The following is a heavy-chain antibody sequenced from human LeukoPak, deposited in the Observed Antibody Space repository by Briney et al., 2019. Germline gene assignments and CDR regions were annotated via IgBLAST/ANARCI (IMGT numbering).Heavy chain of an antibody. CDR3: ARLGYNDYVARYFDL. V-gene: IGHV4-59*08. J-gene: IGHJ2*01. CDR1: GGSISSYY. D-gene: IGHD5-24*01. Sequence: SETLSLTCTVSGGSISSYYWSWIRQPPGKGLEWIGYLYHSGTTDYNPSLKSRVTISVDTSKNEFSLKLTSVTAADTAVYYCARLGYNDYVARYFDLWGRGTLVTVSS. CDR2: LYHSGTT.